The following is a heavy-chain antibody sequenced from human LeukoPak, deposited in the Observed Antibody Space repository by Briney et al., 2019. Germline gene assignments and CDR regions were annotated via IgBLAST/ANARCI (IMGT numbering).Heavy chain of an antibody. D-gene: IGHD2-2*01. CDR3: ARDRPIYRSSSTSCYGNVWFDP. CDR1: GYTFTGYY. J-gene: IGHJ5*02. CDR2: INPNSGGT. V-gene: IGHV1-2*02. Sequence: ASVKVSCKASGYTFTGYYMHWVRQAPGQGLEWMGWINPNSGGTNYAQKFQGRVTMTRDTSISTAYMELSRLRSDDTAVYYCARDRPIYRSSSTSCYGNVWFDPWGQGTLVTVSS.